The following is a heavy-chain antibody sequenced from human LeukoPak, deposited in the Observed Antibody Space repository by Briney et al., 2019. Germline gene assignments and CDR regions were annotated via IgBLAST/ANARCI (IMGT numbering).Heavy chain of an antibody. CDR1: GFSFRDYY. D-gene: IGHD4/OR15-4a*01. CDR2: ISASGNII. J-gene: IGHJ4*02. CDR3: ARHMVITPFDS. V-gene: IGHV3-11*01. Sequence: GGSLRLSCAASGFSFRDYYFSWIRQAPGQGLEWLSFISASGNIIHYEDSVKGRFTISRDDAKNSVFLQMNGLKTEDTALYYCARHMVITPFDSWGQGTLVTVSS.